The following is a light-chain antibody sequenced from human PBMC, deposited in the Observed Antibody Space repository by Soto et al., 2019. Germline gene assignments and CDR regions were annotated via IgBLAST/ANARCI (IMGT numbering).Light chain of an antibody. J-gene: IGKJ5*01. CDR3: QQRSEWPIT. CDR1: QSVRTK. CDR2: GAS. Sequence: EIVMTQSPDTLYVSPGEGATLSCKASQSVRTKLAWYQQKAGQAPRLLIYGASTRATGIPDRFSGSGSGADFTLTISSLEPEDVAVYYCQQRSEWPITFGQGTRLEIK. V-gene: IGKV3-11*01.